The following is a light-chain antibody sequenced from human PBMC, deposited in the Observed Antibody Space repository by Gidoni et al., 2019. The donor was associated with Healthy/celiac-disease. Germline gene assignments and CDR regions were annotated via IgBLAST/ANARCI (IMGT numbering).Light chain of an antibody. CDR1: SSNIGAGYD. CDR2: GNS. V-gene: IGLV1-40*01. J-gene: IGLJ2*01. CDR3: QSYDSSLSGSNV. Sequence: SVLTQPPSVSGAPGQRVTLSCTGSSSNIGAGYDVHWYQQLPGTAPKLLIYGNSNRPSGVPDRFSGSKSGTSASLAITGLQAEDEADYYGQSYDSSLSGSNVFGGGTKLTVL.